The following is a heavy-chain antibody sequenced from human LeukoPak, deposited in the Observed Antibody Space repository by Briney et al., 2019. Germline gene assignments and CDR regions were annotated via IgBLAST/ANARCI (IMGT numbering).Heavy chain of an antibody. D-gene: IGHD3-16*01. V-gene: IGHV4-38-2*02. CDR3: VRDFNWAFDY. CDR1: GYSISSGYY. J-gene: IGHJ4*02. CDR2: IYHSGST. Sequence: SETLSLTCAVSGYSISSGYYWGWVRQPPGKGLEWIGSIYHSGSTYYNPSLKSRVTISVDTSKNQFSLKLSSVTAADTALYYCVRDFNWAFDYWGQGTLVTVSS.